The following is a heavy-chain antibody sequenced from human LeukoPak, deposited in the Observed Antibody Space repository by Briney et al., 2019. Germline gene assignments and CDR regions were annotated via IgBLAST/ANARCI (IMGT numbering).Heavy chain of an antibody. D-gene: IGHD1-1*01. Sequence: GSSVTVSCKASGYTFTSYGVSWVRQAPGQGLEWMGWISGSNGNTNYVQKLQGRVTMTTDTSTSTAYMVLRSLRSDDTAVYYCARYPLSYSNNWHYYFDHWGQGTLLTVAS. CDR2: ISGSNGNT. CDR1: GYTFTSYG. CDR3: ARYPLSYSNNWHYYFDH. J-gene: IGHJ4*02. V-gene: IGHV1-18*01.